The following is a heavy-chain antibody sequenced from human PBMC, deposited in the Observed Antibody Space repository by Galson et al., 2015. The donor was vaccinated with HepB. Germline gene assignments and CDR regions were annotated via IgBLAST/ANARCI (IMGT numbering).Heavy chain of an antibody. CDR2: IYYSGST. Sequence: TLSLTCTVSGGSISSGGYYWSWIRQHPGKGLEWIGYIYYSGSTYYNPSLESRVTISVDTSKNQFSLKLSSVTAADTAVYYCARMAKGASCSSTSCRRQNWFDPWGQGTLVTVSS. CDR1: GGSISSGGYY. J-gene: IGHJ5*02. CDR3: ARMAKGASCSSTSCRRQNWFDP. D-gene: IGHD2-2*01. V-gene: IGHV4-31*03.